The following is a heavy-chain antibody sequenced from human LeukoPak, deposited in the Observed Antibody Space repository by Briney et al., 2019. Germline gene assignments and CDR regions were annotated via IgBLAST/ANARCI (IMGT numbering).Heavy chain of an antibody. CDR2: IHYDGSNK. Sequence: PGGSLRLSCAASGFTFSSYDMHWVRQAPGKGLEWVAFIHYDGSNKYYADSVKGRFTISRDNSKNTLNLQMNSLRAGDTAVYYCAHTQGAAFREVLFFDYWGQGTLVTVSS. D-gene: IGHD6-13*01. CDR3: AHTQGAAFREVLFFDY. V-gene: IGHV3-30*02. CDR1: GFTFSSYD. J-gene: IGHJ4*02.